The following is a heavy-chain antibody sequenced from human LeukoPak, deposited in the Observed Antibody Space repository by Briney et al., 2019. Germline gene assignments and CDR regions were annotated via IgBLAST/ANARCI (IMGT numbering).Heavy chain of an antibody. V-gene: IGHV4-59*08. CDR1: GGSISSYY. Sequence: SETLSLTCLVTGGSISSYYWSWIRQPPGKGLEWIGYIYYSGRSNIHRSLKRRVPISLTTPKKQLSLKLSSVTPADTAVYYCARGGRDGYTLYPFHYWGQGTLVSVSS. CDR3: ARGGRDGYTLYPFHY. CDR2: IYYSGRS. J-gene: IGHJ4*02. D-gene: IGHD5-24*01.